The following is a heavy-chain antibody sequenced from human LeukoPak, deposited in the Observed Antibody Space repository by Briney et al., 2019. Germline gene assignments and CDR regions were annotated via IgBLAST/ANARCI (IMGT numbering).Heavy chain of an antibody. D-gene: IGHD3-22*01. CDR1: GFTFSDYY. CDR3: AAPADYYDSSGGDY. J-gene: IGHJ4*02. CDR2: ISSSGSTI. Sequence: GGSLRLSCAASGFTFSDYYMSWIRQAPGKGLEWVSYISSSGSTIYYADSVKGRFAISRDNAKNSLYLQMNSLRAEDTAVYYCAAPADYYDSSGGDYWGQGTLVTVSS. V-gene: IGHV3-11*04.